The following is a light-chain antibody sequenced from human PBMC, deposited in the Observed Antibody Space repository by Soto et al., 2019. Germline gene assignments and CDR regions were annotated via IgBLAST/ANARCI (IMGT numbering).Light chain of an antibody. V-gene: IGKV1-33*01. CDR3: QQYDNLLT. CDR2: DAS. Sequence: DLQMTQSPSSLSASVGDRVTITCQASQDIRNYLNWYQQKPGKAPKLLIYDASNLETGVPSRFSGSGSGTDFTFTISSLQPEDFATYYCQQYDNLLTFGPGTKVEIK. CDR1: QDIRNY. J-gene: IGKJ3*01.